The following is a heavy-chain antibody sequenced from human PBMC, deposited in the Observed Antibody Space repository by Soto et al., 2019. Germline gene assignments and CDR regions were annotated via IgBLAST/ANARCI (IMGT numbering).Heavy chain of an antibody. V-gene: IGHV4-4*02. CDR3: ARENDGDFDY. CDR2: IYHSGSI. Sequence: SETLSLTCTVSGGSIGSSNWWSWVRQPPGKGLEWIGEIYHSGSINYNPSLESRVTISVDKSKNQFSLKLNSVTAADTAVYYCARENDGDFDYWGQGTLVTVSS. D-gene: IGHD1-1*01. J-gene: IGHJ4*02. CDR1: GGSIGSSNW.